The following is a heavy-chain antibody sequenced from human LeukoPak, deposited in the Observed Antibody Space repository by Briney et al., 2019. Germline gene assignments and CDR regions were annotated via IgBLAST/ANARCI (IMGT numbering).Heavy chain of an antibody. Sequence: SETLSLTCAVSGYSISSGYYWGWIRQPPGKGLEWIGSIYHTGSTCYNPSLQSRVTISLDSPKNQFSLKLTSVTAADTAVYYCASGGTAVVMALTYYFDTWGQGTPVTVSS. D-gene: IGHD3-22*01. CDR2: IYHTGST. CDR3: ASGGTAVVMALTYYFDT. J-gene: IGHJ4*02. V-gene: IGHV4-38-2*01. CDR1: GYSISSGYY.